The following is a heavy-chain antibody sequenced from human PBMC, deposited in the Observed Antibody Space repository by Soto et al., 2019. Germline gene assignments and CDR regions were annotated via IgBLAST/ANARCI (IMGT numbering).Heavy chain of an antibody. CDR2: IYYSGNA. V-gene: IGHV4-39*01. CDR1: DDSINSDKYY. J-gene: IGHJ4*02. CDR3: ARLEGLATISYYFDF. D-gene: IGHD5-12*01. Sequence: QLQLQESGPGLVKPSETLSLTCSVSDDSINSDKYYWGWIRQPPGKGLEWIGSIYYSGNAYYNPSLQTRVTISLDKSKSQFSRKLNAVPAADSSVYFCARLEGLATISYYFDFWGPGALVTGSS.